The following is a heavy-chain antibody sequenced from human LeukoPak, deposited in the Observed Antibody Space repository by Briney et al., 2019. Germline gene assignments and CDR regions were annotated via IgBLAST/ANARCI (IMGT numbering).Heavy chain of an antibody. CDR2: IYYSGST. J-gene: IGHJ4*02. Sequence: SETLSLTCTVSGGSISSYYWSWIRQPPGKGLEWIGSIYYSGSTYYNPSLKSRVTISVDTSKNQFSLKLSSVTAADTAVYYCASLEYSSSHWGQGTLVTVSS. CDR3: ASLEYSSSH. D-gene: IGHD6-6*01. CDR1: GGSISSYY. V-gene: IGHV4-39*07.